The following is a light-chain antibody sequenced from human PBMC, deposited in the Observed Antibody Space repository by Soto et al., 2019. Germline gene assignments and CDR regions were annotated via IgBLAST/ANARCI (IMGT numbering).Light chain of an antibody. CDR2: DVS. V-gene: IGLV2-14*03. Sequence: QSVLTQPASVSGSPGQSITISCTGTSSDVGGYNFVSWYQHHPGKAPKLMIYDVSNRPSGVSNLFSGSKSGNTASLTISGLQAEDEADYYCSLYTSSSTVVFGGGTKLTVL. CDR3: SLYTSSSTVV. J-gene: IGLJ2*01. CDR1: SSDVGGYNF.